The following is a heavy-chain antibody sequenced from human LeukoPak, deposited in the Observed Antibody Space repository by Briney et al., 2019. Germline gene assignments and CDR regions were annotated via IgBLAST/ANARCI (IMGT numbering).Heavy chain of an antibody. J-gene: IGHJ5*02. CDR2: IIPIFGTA. CDR1: GGTFSSYA. Sequence: SVKVSCKASGGTFSSYAISWVRQAPGQGLEWMGKIIPIFGTANYAQKFQGRVTITTDESTSTAYMELSSLRSEDTAVYYCASRGLEENWFDPWGQGTLVTVSS. D-gene: IGHD3/OR15-3a*01. CDR3: ASRGLEENWFDP. V-gene: IGHV1-69*05.